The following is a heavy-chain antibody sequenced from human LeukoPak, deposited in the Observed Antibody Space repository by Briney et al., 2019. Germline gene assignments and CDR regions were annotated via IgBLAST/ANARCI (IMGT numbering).Heavy chain of an antibody. J-gene: IGHJ4*02. CDR3: ARVAPPYYYGSGAADY. CDR2: INHSGST. CDR1: GGSFSGYY. Sequence: SETLSLTCAVYGGSFSGYYWSWIRQPPGKGLKWIGEINHSGSTNYNPSLKSRVTISVDTSKNQFSLKLSSVTAADTAVYYCARVAPPYYYGSGAADYWGQGTLVTVSS. D-gene: IGHD3-10*01. V-gene: IGHV4-34*01.